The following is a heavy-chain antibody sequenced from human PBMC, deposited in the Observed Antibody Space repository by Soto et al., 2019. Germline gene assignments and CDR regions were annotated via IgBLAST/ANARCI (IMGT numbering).Heavy chain of an antibody. J-gene: IGHJ5*02. Sequence: PSETLYLTCPVSGGSISSYYWNSLRQPPGKGLEWTRYISYSGSTKFNPSLRSRVTISLDTSKTQFSLKLSSVTAADTAVYYCARNGTYGSRSYGLTNLRDPWGHGTLVTVSS. CDR1: GGSISSYY. CDR3: ARNGTYGSRSYGLTNLRDP. V-gene: IGHV4-59*08. D-gene: IGHD3-10*01. CDR2: ISYSGST.